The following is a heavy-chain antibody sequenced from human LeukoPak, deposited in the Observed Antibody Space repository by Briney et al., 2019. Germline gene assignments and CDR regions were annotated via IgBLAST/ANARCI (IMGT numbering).Heavy chain of an antibody. CDR2: INSVGSSS. V-gene: IGHV3-74*01. Sequence: GGSLRLSCAASGFTLSSYWMHWVRQAPGKGLVWVSRINSVGSSSSYADSVRGRSTFSRDTAKNTLYLQMNSRREEETAVYYVAKGSGRPLDYWGQGPLVLVS. CDR1: GFTLSSYW. CDR3: AKGSGRPLDY. D-gene: IGHD1-26*01. J-gene: IGHJ4*02.